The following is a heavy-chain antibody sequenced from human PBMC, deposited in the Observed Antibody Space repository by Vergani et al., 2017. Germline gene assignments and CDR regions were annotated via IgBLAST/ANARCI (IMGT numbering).Heavy chain of an antibody. V-gene: IGHV4-61*02. Sequence: QVQLQESGPGLVKPSQTLSLTCTVSGGSFSTGGQSWTWLRQSAGKGLEWIGRIYTSGATNYNTSLRSRAIMSVDASKKKFSLKLTSVTAADTAVYYCARDGGEYDKDALDVWGQGTKVTVTS. CDR1: GGSFSTGGQS. J-gene: IGHJ3*01. CDR3: ARDGGEYDKDALDV. D-gene: IGHD2-21*01. CDR2: IYTSGAT.